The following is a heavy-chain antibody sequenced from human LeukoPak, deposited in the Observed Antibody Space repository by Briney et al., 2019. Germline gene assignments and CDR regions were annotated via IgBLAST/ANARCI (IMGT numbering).Heavy chain of an antibody. CDR3: ARGYSGTYRIDY. V-gene: IGHV3-74*01. J-gene: IGHJ4*02. D-gene: IGHD1-26*01. Sequence: PGGSLRLSCAASGFTCSSYWLLWVRHAPGKGLMWVSRINCDGSSTSYADSVKGRFTISRDNAKNTLYLQMNSLRAEDTAIYYCARGYSGTYRIDYWGQGTLVTVSS. CDR1: GFTCSSYW. CDR2: INCDGSST.